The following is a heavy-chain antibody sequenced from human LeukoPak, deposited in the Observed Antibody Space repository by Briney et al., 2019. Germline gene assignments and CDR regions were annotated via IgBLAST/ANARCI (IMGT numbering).Heavy chain of an antibody. V-gene: IGHV3-21*01. Sequence: PGGSLRLSCAASGFTFSSYSMNWVRQAPGKGLERVSSISSSSSYIYYADSVKGRFTISRDNAKNSLYLQMNSLRAEDTAVYYCARDFAVPAARERRFDPWGQGTLVTVSS. CDR1: GFTFSSYS. CDR2: ISSSSSYI. D-gene: IGHD2-2*01. J-gene: IGHJ5*02. CDR3: ARDFAVPAARERRFDP.